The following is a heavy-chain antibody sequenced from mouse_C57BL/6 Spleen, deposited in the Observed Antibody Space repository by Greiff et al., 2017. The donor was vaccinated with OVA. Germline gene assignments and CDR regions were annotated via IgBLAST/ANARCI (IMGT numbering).Heavy chain of an antibody. V-gene: IGHV1-80*01. J-gene: IGHJ2*01. CDR3: ARVGNYAYFDY. CDR2: IYPGDGDT. Sequence: LVESGAELVKPGASVKISCKASGYAFSSYWMNWVKQRPGKGLEWIGQIYPGDGDTNYNGKFKGKATLTADKSSSTAYMQLSSLTSEDSAVYFCARVGNYAYFDYWGQGTTLTVSS. D-gene: IGHD1-1*01. CDR1: GYAFSSYW.